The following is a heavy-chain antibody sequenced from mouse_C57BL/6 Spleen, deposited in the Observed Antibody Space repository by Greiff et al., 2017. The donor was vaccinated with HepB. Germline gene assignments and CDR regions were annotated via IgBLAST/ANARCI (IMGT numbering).Heavy chain of an antibody. Sequence: EVKLMESGPGLVKPSQSLSLTCSVTGYSITSGYYWNWIRQFPGNKLEWMGYISYDGSNNYNPSLKNRISITRDTSKNQFFLKLNSVTTEDTATYYCAREGPYSNYGYFDVWGTGTTVTVSS. J-gene: IGHJ1*03. CDR1: GYSITSGYY. CDR3: AREGPYSNYGYFDV. V-gene: IGHV3-6*01. CDR2: ISYDGSN. D-gene: IGHD2-5*01.